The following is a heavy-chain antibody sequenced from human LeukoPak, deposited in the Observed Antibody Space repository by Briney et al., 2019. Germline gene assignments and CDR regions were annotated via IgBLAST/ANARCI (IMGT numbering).Heavy chain of an antibody. D-gene: IGHD5-24*01. Sequence: GSSVKVSCKASGGTFSSYAISWVRQAPGQGLEWMGGIIPIFGTANYAQKFQGRVTITTDESTSTAYMELSSLRSEDTAVYYCARRLGGDGYNYEAFDIWGQGTMVTVSS. V-gene: IGHV1-69*05. CDR3: ARRLGGDGYNYEAFDI. CDR2: IIPIFGTA. CDR1: GGTFSSYA. J-gene: IGHJ3*02.